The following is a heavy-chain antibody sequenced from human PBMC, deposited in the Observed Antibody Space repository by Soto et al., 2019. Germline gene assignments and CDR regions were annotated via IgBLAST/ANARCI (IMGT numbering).Heavy chain of an antibody. Sequence: SVKVSCKASGGTFSSYAISWVRQAPGQGLEWMGGVIPILGTANHAQKFQGRVTITADESTSTAYMELSSLRSEDTAVYYCARDEGDSSSWYQYYFDYWGQGTLVTVSS. J-gene: IGHJ4*02. CDR2: VIPILGTA. CDR1: GGTFSSYA. D-gene: IGHD6-13*01. CDR3: ARDEGDSSSWYQYYFDY. V-gene: IGHV1-69*13.